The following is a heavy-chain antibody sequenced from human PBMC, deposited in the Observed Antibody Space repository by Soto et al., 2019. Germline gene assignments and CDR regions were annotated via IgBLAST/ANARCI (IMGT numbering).Heavy chain of an antibody. CDR1: GDSLTSYP. CDR2: FIPIHGTT. CDR3: ARGWGLVS. J-gene: IGHJ4*02. D-gene: IGHD7-27*01. V-gene: IGHV1-69*01. Sequence: QMEQSGAEVRKPGSSVKVSCKPSGDSLTSYPMAWVRQAPGQGFEWMGGFIPIHGTTEYAQKFQGRVTITADESTNRATLELTGLTSEDTAVYYCARGWGLVSWGQGTLVTVSS.